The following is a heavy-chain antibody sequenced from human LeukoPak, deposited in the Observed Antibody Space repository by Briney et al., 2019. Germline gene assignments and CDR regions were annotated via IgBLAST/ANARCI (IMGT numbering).Heavy chain of an antibody. D-gene: IGHD7-27*01. J-gene: IGHJ4*02. CDR3: AKASANWGFAYPFDY. CDR2: ISAYNGNT. Sequence: ASVKVSCKASGYTFTSYGISWVRQAPGQGLEWMGWISAYNGNTNYAQKLQGRVTMTTDTSTSTAYMELRSLRSDDTAVYYCAKASANWGFAYPFDYWGQGTLVTVSS. CDR1: GYTFTSYG. V-gene: IGHV1-18*01.